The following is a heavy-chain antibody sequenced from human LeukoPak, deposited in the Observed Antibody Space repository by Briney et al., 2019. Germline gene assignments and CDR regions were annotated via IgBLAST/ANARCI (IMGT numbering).Heavy chain of an antibody. V-gene: IGHV3-30*04. D-gene: IGHD2-8*02. CDR1: GFTFSSYA. CDR3: ARGLVPAPEYWCYNGMDV. CDR2: ISYEGSNK. Sequence: PGMSLTLSCAVSGFTFSSYATQWVRQAPGKGREWVAFISYEGSNKYYADCVKRRLTISRDQSKNTLYLEMDSVRAEDTAVYYCARGLVPAPEYWCYNGMDVWGKDTGVSVP. J-gene: IGHJ6*04.